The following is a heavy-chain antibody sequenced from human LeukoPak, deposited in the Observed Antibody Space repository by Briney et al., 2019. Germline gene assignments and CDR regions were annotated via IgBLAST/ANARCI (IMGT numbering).Heavy chain of an antibody. D-gene: IGHD5-24*01. CDR2: VNHGGST. J-gene: IGHJ3*02. V-gene: IGHV4-34*01. CDR3: ARETHGSDAFDI. CDR1: GGSLSGYY. Sequence: SETLSLTCAVYGGSLSGYYWSWIRQPPGKGLEWIGEVNHGGSTNYNPSLKSRVIISVDTSKNQFSLKLSPVTAADTAVYYCARETHGSDAFDIWGQGTMVTVSS.